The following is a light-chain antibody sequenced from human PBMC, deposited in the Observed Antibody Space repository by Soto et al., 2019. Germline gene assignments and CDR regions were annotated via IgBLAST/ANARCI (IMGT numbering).Light chain of an antibody. CDR1: SSDVGTYNY. V-gene: IGLV2-11*01. Sequence: QSVLTQPRSVSGHPGQSVSISCSGTSSDVGTYNYVSWYQQHPGKAPKLMIYDVSKRPSGVPDRFSGSKSGNTASLTISGLQAEDEADYYCCSYAGGYTHAVFGGGTKLTVL. CDR2: DVS. CDR3: CSYAGGYTHAV. J-gene: IGLJ2*01.